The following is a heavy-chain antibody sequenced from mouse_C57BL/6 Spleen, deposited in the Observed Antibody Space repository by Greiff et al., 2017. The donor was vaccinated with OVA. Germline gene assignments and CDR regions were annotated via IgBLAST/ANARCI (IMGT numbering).Heavy chain of an antibody. D-gene: IGHD2-5*01. CDR2: IYPRDGST. J-gene: IGHJ1*03. Sequence: VKLQQSDAELVKPGASVKISCKVSGYTFTDHTIHWMKQRPEQGLEWIGYIYPRDGSTKYNEKFKGKATLTADKSSSTAYMQLNSLTSEDSAVYFCARTYYSNQRYFDVWGTGTTVTVSS. CDR1: GYTFTDHT. CDR3: ARTYYSNQRYFDV. V-gene: IGHV1-78*01.